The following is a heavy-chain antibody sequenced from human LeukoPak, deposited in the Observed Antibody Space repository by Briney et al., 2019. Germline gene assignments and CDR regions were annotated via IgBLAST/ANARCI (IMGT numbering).Heavy chain of an antibody. Sequence: PGGSLRLSCAASGFTFSDCGMHWVAQAPGKGLEWVSFIRFDSLNTYYSSSVKGRFTISRDNSKNTLYLQMNALRPDDTAVYYCASYLDTSGYPSGPLDYWGQGTLVTVSS. CDR1: GFTFSDCG. D-gene: IGHD3-22*01. CDR3: ASYLDTSGYPSGPLDY. CDR2: IRFDSLNT. J-gene: IGHJ4*02. V-gene: IGHV3-30*02.